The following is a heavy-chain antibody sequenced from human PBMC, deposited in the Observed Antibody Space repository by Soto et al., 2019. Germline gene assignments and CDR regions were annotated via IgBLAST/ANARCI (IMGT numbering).Heavy chain of an antibody. CDR3: ARWNYYDSSGYYSNYYYYYGMDV. D-gene: IGHD3-22*01. J-gene: IGHJ6*02. CDR2: IYYSGST. CDR1: GGSISSYY. Sequence: SETLSLTCTVSGGSISSYYWSWIRQPPGKGLEWIGYIYYSGSTNYNPSLKSRVTISVDTSKNQFSLKLSYVTAADTAVYYCARWNYYDSSGYYSNYYYYYGMDVWGQGTTVT. V-gene: IGHV4-59*01.